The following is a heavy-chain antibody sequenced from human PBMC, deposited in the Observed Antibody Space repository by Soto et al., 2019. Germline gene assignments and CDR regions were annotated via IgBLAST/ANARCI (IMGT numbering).Heavy chain of an antibody. V-gene: IGHV1-69*01. CDR1: GGTLSDYA. Sequence: QVQLVQSGAEVKTPGSSVKVSCKASGGTLSDYAISWVRQAPGQGLEWMGGIMPTVDSANYAQNFQGSLTISADESTSTANLELSSLRSDDTAVYYCAVVAVREIMAQESSGMAVLGQGTTVIVSS. J-gene: IGHJ6*02. CDR2: IMPTVDSA. D-gene: IGHD3-16*01. CDR3: AVVAVREIMAQESSGMAV.